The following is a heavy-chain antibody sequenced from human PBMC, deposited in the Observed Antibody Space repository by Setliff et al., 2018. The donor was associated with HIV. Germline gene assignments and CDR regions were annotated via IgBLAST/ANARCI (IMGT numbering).Heavy chain of an antibody. D-gene: IGHD2-15*01. CDR3: ARGFCSGGFCHPNFYHYMDV. CDR1: GYTFTSYG. J-gene: IGHJ6*03. V-gene: IGHV1-18*01. CDR2: ISAYDGNT. Sequence: ASVKVSCKASGYTFTSYGISWVRQAPGQGLEWMGWISAYDGNTDQAQRFRDRVTMTTDTSTRTAYMELRSLRSDAAVYYCARGFCSGGFCHPNFYHYMDVWGKGTTVTVSS.